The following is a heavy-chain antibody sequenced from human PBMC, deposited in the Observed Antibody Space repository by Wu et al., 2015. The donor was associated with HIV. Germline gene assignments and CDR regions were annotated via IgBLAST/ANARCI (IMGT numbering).Heavy chain of an antibody. J-gene: IGHJ4*02. D-gene: IGHD2-21*01. V-gene: IGHV1-69*12. Sequence: QVQLVQSGAEVEKPGSSVKASCKASGDTFSNYAISWVRQAPGQGLEWMGGFIPIFKTTNYARKFQGRVNHYRGRVLNHKAYMEAEGGLKKKSEETRPFILLCPRGGSVAVKLXYWLFXYWGQGTLVTVSS. CDR1: GDTFSNYA. CDR2: FIPIFKTT. CDR3: FILLCPRGGSVAVKLXYWLFXY.